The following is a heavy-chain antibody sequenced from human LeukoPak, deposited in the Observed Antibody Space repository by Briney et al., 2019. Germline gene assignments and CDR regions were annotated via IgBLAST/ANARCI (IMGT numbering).Heavy chain of an antibody. CDR2: IYQSGSP. Sequence: SETLSLTCIVSGGSISSDNWWSWVRQPPGKGLEWIGEIYQSGSPNYNPSLRSRLTISVDKSKNHFSLKLNSVTAADTAIYYCARARGYDKGPFDYWGQGTLVTVSS. CDR1: GGSISSDNW. V-gene: IGHV4/OR15-8*01. CDR3: ARARGYDKGPFDY. J-gene: IGHJ4*02. D-gene: IGHD5-12*01.